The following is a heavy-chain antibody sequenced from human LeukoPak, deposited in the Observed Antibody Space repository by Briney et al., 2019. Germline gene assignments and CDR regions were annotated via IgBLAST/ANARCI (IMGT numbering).Heavy chain of an antibody. CDR3: ARPESPGYSSGWGFDY. J-gene: IGHJ4*02. CDR1: GFTFSSYA. D-gene: IGHD6-19*01. V-gene: IGHV3-23*01. CDR2: ISGSGGST. Sequence: GGSLRLSCAASGFTFSSYAMSWVRQAPGKGLEWVSAISGSGGSTYYADSVKGRFTISRDNSKNTLYLQMNSLRAEDTAVYYCARPESPGYSSGWGFDYWGQGTLVTVSS.